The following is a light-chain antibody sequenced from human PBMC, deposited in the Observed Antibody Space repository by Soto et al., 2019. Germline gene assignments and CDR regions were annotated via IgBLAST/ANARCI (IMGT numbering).Light chain of an antibody. J-gene: IGKJ1*01. V-gene: IGKV3-20*01. Sequence: EIVLTQSPGTLSLSPGERATLSCRASQSVSSYYLAWYQQKPGQAPRLLIYAASSRATGIPDRFSGGGSGTDLPLTISRLEPEDFGVYYCQQCGSSPWTFGQGTKVEIK. CDR3: QQCGSSPWT. CDR1: QSVSSYY. CDR2: AAS.